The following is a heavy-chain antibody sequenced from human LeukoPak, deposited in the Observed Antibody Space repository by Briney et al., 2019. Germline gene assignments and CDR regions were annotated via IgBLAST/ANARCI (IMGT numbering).Heavy chain of an antibody. CDR3: ARDRDGYNFSFDY. CDR1: GGTFSSYA. D-gene: IGHD5-24*01. CDR2: IIPIFGTA. J-gene: IGHJ4*02. V-gene: IGHV1-69*06. Sequence: GASVKVSCKASGGTFSSYAISWVRQAPGQGLEWMGGIIPIFGTANYAQKFQGRVTITADKSTSTAYMELSSLRSEDTAVYYCARDRDGYNFSFDYWGQGTLVTVSS.